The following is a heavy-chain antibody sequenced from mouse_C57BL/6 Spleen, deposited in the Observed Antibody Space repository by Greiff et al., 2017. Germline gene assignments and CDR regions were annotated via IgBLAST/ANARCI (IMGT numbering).Heavy chain of an antibody. Sequence: EVQLVESGPELVKPGASVKISCKASGYSFTDYNMNWVKQSNGKSLEWIGVINPNYGTTSYNQKFKGKATLTVDQSSSTAYMQRNSLTSDDSAVYYCARGFITTVVAPAYWGQGTLVTVSA. D-gene: IGHD1-1*01. V-gene: IGHV1-39*01. J-gene: IGHJ3*01. CDR2: INPNYGTT. CDR3: ARGFITTVVAPAY. CDR1: GYSFTDYN.